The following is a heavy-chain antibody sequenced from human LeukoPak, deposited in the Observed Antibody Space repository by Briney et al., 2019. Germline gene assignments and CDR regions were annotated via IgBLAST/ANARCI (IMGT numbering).Heavy chain of an antibody. D-gene: IGHD1-7*01. CDR2: ISSTSTFI. CDR3: ARAKTTHAYYMDV. Sequence: GGSLRLSCAASGFTFSRYSMNWVRQAPGKGLEWVASISSTSTFIYSADSVKGRFTISRDNAKNSLYLQMSSLRAEDTAVYYCARAKTTHAYYMDVWGKGTTVTVSS. CDR1: GFTFSRYS. V-gene: IGHV3-21*01. J-gene: IGHJ6*03.